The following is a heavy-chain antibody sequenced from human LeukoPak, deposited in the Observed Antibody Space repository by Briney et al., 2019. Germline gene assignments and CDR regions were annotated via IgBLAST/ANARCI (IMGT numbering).Heavy chain of an antibody. CDR2: IKQDGSEK. Sequence: GGSLRLSCAASGFTFSSYWMSWVRRAPGKGLEWVANIKQDGSEKYYVDSVKGRFTISRDNAKNSLYLQMNSLRAEDTAVYYCARRPPGYCSGGSCRGRKNWFDPWGQGTLVTVSS. J-gene: IGHJ5*02. D-gene: IGHD2-15*01. V-gene: IGHV3-7*01. CDR1: GFTFSSYW. CDR3: ARRPPGYCSGGSCRGRKNWFDP.